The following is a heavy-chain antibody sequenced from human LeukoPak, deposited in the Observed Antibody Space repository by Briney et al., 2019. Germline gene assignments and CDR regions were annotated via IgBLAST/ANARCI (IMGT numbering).Heavy chain of an antibody. CDR1: GYTSTGYY. CDR2: INPNSGGT. D-gene: IGHD6-19*01. J-gene: IGHJ4*02. V-gene: IGHV1-2*02. Sequence: GASVKVSCKASGYTSTGYYMHWVRQAPGQGLEWMGWINPNSGGTNYAQKFRGRVTMTRDTSISTAYMELSRLRSDDAAVYYCARGLAVAGRDFCYFDYWGQGTLVTVSS. CDR3: ARGLAVAGRDFCYFDY.